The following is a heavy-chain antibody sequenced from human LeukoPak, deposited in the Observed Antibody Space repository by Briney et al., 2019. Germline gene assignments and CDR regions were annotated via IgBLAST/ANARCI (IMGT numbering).Heavy chain of an antibody. Sequence: PGRSLRLSCAASGFTFSSYAMHWVRQAPGKGLEWVAVISYDGSNKYYADSVKGRFTISRDNSKNTLYLQMNSLRAEDTAVYYCARMGVVAATTYYYYGMDVWGKGTTVTVSS. CDR3: ARMGVVAATTYYYYGMDV. J-gene: IGHJ6*04. D-gene: IGHD2-15*01. CDR2: ISYDGSNK. V-gene: IGHV3-30*04. CDR1: GFTFSSYA.